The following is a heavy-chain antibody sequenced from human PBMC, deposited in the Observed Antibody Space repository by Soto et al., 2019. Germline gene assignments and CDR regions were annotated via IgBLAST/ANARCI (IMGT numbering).Heavy chain of an antibody. CDR1: GGSISTGDHY. V-gene: IGHV4-30-4*01. CDR2: IYYSGTT. D-gene: IGHD3-22*01. J-gene: IGHJ4*02. Sequence: SETLSLTCSVSGGSISTGDHYWGWIRQPPGKGLEWIGYIYYSGTTYYNPSLKSRLTISVDTSKNQFSLRLNSVTAADTAVYSCATYYDSSGPTFDYWGQGTPVTVSS. CDR3: ATYYDSSGPTFDY.